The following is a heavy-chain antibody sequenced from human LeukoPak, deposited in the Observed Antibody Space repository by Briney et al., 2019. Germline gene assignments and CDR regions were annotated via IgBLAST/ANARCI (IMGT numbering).Heavy chain of an antibody. CDR3: ARTPDSYRRNHYYYGMDV. J-gene: IGHJ6*02. Sequence: SETLSLTCTVSGGSISSYYWSWIRQPPGKGLEWIGYIYYSGITNYNPSLKSRVTISVDTPKNQFSLKLSSVTAADTAVYYCARTPDSYRRNHYYYGMDVWGQGTTVTVSS. CDR2: IYYSGIT. CDR1: GGSISSYY. D-gene: IGHD3-16*02. V-gene: IGHV4-59*01.